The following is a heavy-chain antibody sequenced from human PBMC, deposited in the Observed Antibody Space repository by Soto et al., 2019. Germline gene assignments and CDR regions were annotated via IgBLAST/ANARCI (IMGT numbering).Heavy chain of an antibody. CDR1: GYTLTSYG. J-gene: IGHJ4*02. Sequence: ASVKVSCKASGYTLTSYGISWVRQAPGQGLEWMGWISAYNGNTNYAQKLQGRVTMTTDTSTSTAYMELRSLRSDDTAVYYCARAGQSCGGDCSATHFDYWGQGTLVTVSS. CDR2: ISAYNGNT. CDR3: ARAGQSCGGDCSATHFDY. V-gene: IGHV1-18*01. D-gene: IGHD2-21*02.